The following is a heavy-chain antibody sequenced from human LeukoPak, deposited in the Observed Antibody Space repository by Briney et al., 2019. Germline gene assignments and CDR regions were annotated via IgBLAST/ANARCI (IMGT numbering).Heavy chain of an antibody. CDR1: GGSISGSSYY. CDR3: ARTTEGGYTYGYFYYYYMDV. Sequence: PSETLSLTCTVSGGSISGSSYYWNWIRQPAGKGLEWIGRMHTSGSTNYNPSLKSRVTISVDTSKNQFSLKLTSVTAADTAVYYCARTTEGGYTYGYFYYYYMDVWGKGTTVTISS. J-gene: IGHJ6*03. CDR2: MHTSGST. D-gene: IGHD5-18*01. V-gene: IGHV4-61*02.